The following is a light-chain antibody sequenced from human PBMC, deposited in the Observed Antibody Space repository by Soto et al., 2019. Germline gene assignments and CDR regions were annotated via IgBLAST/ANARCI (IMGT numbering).Light chain of an antibody. V-gene: IGKV3-11*01. Sequence: EIVLTQSPATLSLSPGESATLSCRASESVSIYISWYQQKPAQAPRLLIYDASNRATGIPTRFSGSGSGTAFSRTIRSPAPEYLAVYYCQQRSNWPWTTFGQGTRVELK. J-gene: IGKJ1*01. CDR2: DAS. CDR3: QQRSNWPWTT. CDR1: ESVSIY.